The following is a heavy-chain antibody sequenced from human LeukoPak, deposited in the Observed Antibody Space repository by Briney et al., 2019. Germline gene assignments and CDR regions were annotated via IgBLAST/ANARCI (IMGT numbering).Heavy chain of an antibody. CDR1: GFTFSSYA. CDR2: ISYDGSNK. Sequence: GRSLRLSCAASGFTFSSYAMHWVCQAPGKGLEWVAVISYDGSNKYYADSVKCRFNTSRDNSQTTLYLQMNSLRAEDTAVYYCARGERRITMIIVVKVSARGGQGTLVTVPA. D-gene: IGHD3-22*01. CDR3: ARGERRITMIIVVKVSAR. J-gene: IGHJ4*02. V-gene: IGHV3-30*01.